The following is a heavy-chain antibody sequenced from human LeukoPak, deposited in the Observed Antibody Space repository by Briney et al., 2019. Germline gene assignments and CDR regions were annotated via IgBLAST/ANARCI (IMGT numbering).Heavy chain of an antibody. J-gene: IGHJ4*02. CDR2: IISGGST. CDR1: GFTFSSYG. CDR3: AKEYYSGLYDY. D-gene: IGHD5-12*01. V-gene: IGHV3-23*01. Sequence: GGSLRLSCAASGFTFSSYGMSWVRQAPGEGLEWVSGIISGGSTYYADSVKGRFTISRDNSKSTLHLQMNSLRAEDRAVYYCAKEYYSGLYDYWGQGTLVTVSS.